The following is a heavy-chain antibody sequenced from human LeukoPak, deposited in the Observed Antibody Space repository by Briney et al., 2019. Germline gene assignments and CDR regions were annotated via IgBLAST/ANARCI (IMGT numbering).Heavy chain of an antibody. J-gene: IGHJ4*02. CDR1: GFPFSGYW. V-gene: IGHV3-7*01. Sequence: PGGSLGLSCAASGFPFSGYWMDWVRQAPGKGMEWVANINQDGSTQYYAASVKGRFTISRDNAKGSLYLQMNILRAEDTAVYYCSRSLDYLGQGALVTVSS. CDR3: SRSLDY. CDR2: INQDGSTQ.